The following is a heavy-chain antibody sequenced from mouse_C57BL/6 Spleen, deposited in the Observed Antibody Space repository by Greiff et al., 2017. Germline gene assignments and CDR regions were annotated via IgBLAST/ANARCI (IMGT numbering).Heavy chain of an antibody. CDR3: ARDYGGVYAIDY. J-gene: IGHJ4*01. Sequence: QVQLQQSGPELVKPGASVKISCKASGYAFSSSWLNWVKQRPGKGLEWIGRIYPGDGDTNYNGKFKGKATLTADKSSSTAYMQLSSLTSEDSAVYFCARDYGGVYAIDYWGQGTSVTVSS. CDR2: IYPGDGDT. CDR1: GYAFSSSW. D-gene: IGHD1-1*02. V-gene: IGHV1-82*01.